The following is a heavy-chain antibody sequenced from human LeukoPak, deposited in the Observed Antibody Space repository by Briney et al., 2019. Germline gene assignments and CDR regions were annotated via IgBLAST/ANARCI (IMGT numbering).Heavy chain of an antibody. Sequence: GGSLRLSCAASGFTFSSYGMNWVRQAPGKGLEWVSYISSSGSTIYYADSVKGRFTISRDNAKNSLYLQMNSLRAEDTAVYYCARGQLAAAVYFDYWGQGTLVTVSS. V-gene: IGHV3-48*03. CDR3: ARGQLAAAVYFDY. CDR1: GFTFSSYG. CDR2: ISSSGSTI. D-gene: IGHD6-13*01. J-gene: IGHJ4*02.